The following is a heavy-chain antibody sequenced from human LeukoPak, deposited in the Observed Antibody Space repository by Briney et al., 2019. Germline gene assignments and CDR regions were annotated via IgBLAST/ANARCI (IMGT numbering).Heavy chain of an antibody. CDR1: GFTFSSYW. CDR2: IRYDGSQK. Sequence: GGSLRLSCAAPGFTFSSYWMHWVRQAPGKGLEWVAFIRYDGSQKYYADSVKGRFSISRDNSKSTLFLQMNSLRPEDTAVYYCATHANTGASFYFDYWGQGTLVTVFS. J-gene: IGHJ4*02. CDR3: ATHANTGASFYFDY. V-gene: IGHV3-30*02. D-gene: IGHD2-8*02.